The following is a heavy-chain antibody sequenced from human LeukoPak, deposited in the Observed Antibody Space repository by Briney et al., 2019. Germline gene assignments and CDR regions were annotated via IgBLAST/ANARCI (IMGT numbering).Heavy chain of an antibody. J-gene: IGHJ5*02. CDR1: GGSISSYY. V-gene: IGHV4-59*01. CDR2: IYYSGST. CDR3: ARGTPVKYYYDSSGYPQDDWFDP. D-gene: IGHD3-22*01. Sequence: PSETLSLTCTVSGGSISSYYWSWIRQPPGKGLEWIGYIYYSGSTNYNPSLKSRVTISVDTSKNQFSLKLSSVTAADTAVYYCARGTPVKYYYDSSGYPQDDWFDPWGQGTLVTVSS.